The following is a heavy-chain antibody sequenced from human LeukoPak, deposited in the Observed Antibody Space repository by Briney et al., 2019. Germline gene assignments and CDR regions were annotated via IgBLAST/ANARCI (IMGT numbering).Heavy chain of an antibody. D-gene: IGHD4-23*01. J-gene: IGHJ4*02. CDR3: ARAPFIQSDFGGTFDY. Sequence: SETLSLTCTVSGDSISHYYWSWIRQPPGKGLEWIGSIYYSGSTYYNPSLKSRVTISVDTSKNQFSLKLNSMTAADTAVYYCARAPFIQSDFGGTFDYWGQGTLVTVSS. CDR1: GDSISHYY. CDR2: IYYSGST. V-gene: IGHV4-59*08.